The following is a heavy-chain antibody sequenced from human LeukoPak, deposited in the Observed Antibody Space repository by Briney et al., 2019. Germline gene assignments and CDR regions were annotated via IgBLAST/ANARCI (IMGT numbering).Heavy chain of an antibody. CDR3: ARVDTAMGGIYFDY. CDR2: INQSGST. CDR1: GGSFSGYY. J-gene: IGHJ4*02. Sequence: SETLSLTCAVYGGSFSGYYWSWIRQPPGKGLEWIGEINQSGSTNYNPSLKSRVTISVDTSKNLFSLKLSSVTAADTAVYYCARVDTAMGGIYFDYWGQGTLVTVSS. V-gene: IGHV4-34*01. D-gene: IGHD5-18*01.